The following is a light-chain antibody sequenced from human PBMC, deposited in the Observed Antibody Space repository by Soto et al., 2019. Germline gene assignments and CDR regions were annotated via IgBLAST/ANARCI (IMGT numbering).Light chain of an antibody. CDR1: QGISSW. J-gene: IGKJ1*01. V-gene: IGKV1-17*03. CDR2: AAS. CDR3: LHHNSYPWT. Sequence: IQMTQSPSSVSASVVDRVTITCRASQGISSWLAWYQQKPGIAPKRLIYAASSLQSGVPSRFSGSGSGTEFTLTISSLQPEDFATYYCLHHNSYPWTFGQGTKVDNK.